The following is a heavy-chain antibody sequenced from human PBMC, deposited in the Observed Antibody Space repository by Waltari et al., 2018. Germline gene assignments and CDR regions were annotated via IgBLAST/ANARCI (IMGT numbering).Heavy chain of an antibody. CDR1: GGSISSGSYY. CDR3: ARGRGQQLVLYFQH. D-gene: IGHD6-13*01. V-gene: IGHV4-61*02. J-gene: IGHJ1*01. Sequence: QGQLQESGPGLVKPSQTLSLTCTVSGGSISSGSYYWSWIRQPAGKGLEWIGRIYTSGSTNYNPSLKSRVTISVDTSKNQFSLKLSSVTAADTAVYYCARGRGQQLVLYFQHWGQGTLVTVSS. CDR2: IYTSGST.